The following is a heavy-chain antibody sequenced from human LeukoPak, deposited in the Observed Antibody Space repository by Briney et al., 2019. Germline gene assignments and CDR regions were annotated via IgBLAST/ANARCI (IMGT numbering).Heavy chain of an antibody. D-gene: IGHD6-13*01. CDR3: ARTANFAAGYYIDY. V-gene: IGHV3-21*01. CDR2: ISGSSRHK. Sequence: GGSLRLSCAASGFTFSSYTMNGVRQAPGKGLEWGSSISGSSRHKYYADSVKGRFTISRDNAKNSLYLQMNSLRAEDTAVYYCARTANFAAGYYIDYWGQGTLVTVSS. CDR1: GFTFSSYT. J-gene: IGHJ4*02.